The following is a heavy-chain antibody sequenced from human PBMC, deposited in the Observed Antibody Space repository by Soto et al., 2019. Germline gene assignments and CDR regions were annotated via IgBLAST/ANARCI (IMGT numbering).Heavy chain of an antibody. CDR1: GGSISSYY. V-gene: IGHV4-59*01. J-gene: IGHJ6*02. Sequence: PSETLSLTCTVSGGSISSYYWSWIRQPPGKGLEWIGYIYYSGSTNYNPSLKSRVTISVDTSKNQFSLKLSSVTAADTAVYYCARGIAVAGYYYYYGMDVWGQGTTVTVSS. CDR2: IYYSGST. CDR3: ARGIAVAGYYYYYGMDV. D-gene: IGHD6-19*01.